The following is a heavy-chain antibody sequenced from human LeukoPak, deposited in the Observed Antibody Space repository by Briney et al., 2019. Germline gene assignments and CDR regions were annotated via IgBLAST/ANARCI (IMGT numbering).Heavy chain of an antibody. CDR2: FDPEDGET. D-gene: IGHD6-6*01. Sequence: ASVKVSCKVSGYTLTELSMHWVRQAPGKGLEWMGTFDPEDGETIYAQKFQGRVTMTEDTSTDTAYMELSSLRSEDTAVYYCARANLAARPYYYYYMDVWGKGTTVTVSS. V-gene: IGHV1-24*01. CDR1: GYTLTELS. J-gene: IGHJ6*03. CDR3: ARANLAARPYYYYYMDV.